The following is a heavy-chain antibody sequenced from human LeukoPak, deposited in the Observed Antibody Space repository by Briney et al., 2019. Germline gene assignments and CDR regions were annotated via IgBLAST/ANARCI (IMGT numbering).Heavy chain of an antibody. CDR2: ISAYNGNT. D-gene: IGHD6-13*01. CDR3: ARDFIAAAGTPNWFDP. J-gene: IGHJ5*02. Sequence: ASVKVSCKASGYAFTSYGISRVRQAPGQGLEWVGWISAYNGNTNYAQKLQGRVTMTTDTSTSTAYMELRSLRSDDTAVYYCARDFIAAAGTPNWFDPWGQGTLVTVSS. CDR1: GYAFTSYG. V-gene: IGHV1-18*01.